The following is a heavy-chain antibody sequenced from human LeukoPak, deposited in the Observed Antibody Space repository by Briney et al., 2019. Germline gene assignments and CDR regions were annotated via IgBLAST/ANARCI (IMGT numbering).Heavy chain of an antibody. CDR2: INHSGST. Sequence: SETLSLTCAVYGGSFSGYYWSWIRQPPGKGLEWIGEINHSGSTNYNPSLKSRVTISVDTSKNQFSLKLSSVTAADTAVYYCARGEYCSGGSCYWIDYWGQGTLVTVSS. CDR1: GGSFSGYY. CDR3: ARGEYCSGGSCYWIDY. J-gene: IGHJ4*02. D-gene: IGHD2-15*01. V-gene: IGHV4-34*01.